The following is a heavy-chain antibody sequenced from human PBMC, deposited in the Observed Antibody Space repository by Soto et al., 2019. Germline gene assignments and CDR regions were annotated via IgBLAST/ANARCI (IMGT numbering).Heavy chain of an antibody. J-gene: IGHJ6*03. D-gene: IGHD3-16*01. CDR1: GFTFSSYA. V-gene: IGHV3-23*01. CDR2: ISGSGGST. Sequence: EVQLLESGGGLVQPGGSLRLSCAASGFTFSSYAMSWVRQAPGKGLEWVSAISGSGGSTYYADSVKGRFTISRDNSKNTLYLQMNSLRADDTAVDYCARGGFPYYYYYYYMAVWGKGTTVTVSS. CDR3: ARGGFPYYYYYYYMAV.